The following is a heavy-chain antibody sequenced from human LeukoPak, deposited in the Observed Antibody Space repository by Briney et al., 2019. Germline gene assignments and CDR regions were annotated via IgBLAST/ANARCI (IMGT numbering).Heavy chain of an antibody. CDR2: IYYSGST. J-gene: IGHJ4*02. V-gene: IGHV4-39*07. CDR1: GGSISSSSYY. Sequence: SSETLSLTCTVSGGSISSSSYYWGWIRQPPGKGLEWIGSIYYSGSTYYNPSLMSRVTISVHTSKNQFSLRLSSVTAADTAVYYCARGGGVVPAATQGLWGQGTLVTVSS. D-gene: IGHD2-2*01. CDR3: ARGGGVVPAATQGL.